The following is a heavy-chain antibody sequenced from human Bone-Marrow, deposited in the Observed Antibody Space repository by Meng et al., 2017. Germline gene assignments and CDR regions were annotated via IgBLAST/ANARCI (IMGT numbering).Heavy chain of an antibody. Sequence: GESLMISCAASGFTFSTYGMNWVRRAPGKGLEWVSYISSSSRHIYNADSVKGRFTISRDNAKNLLYLQMNSLRAEDTAVYYCARDLGVAVAAITLDCWGQGTLVTVSS. CDR3: ARDLGVAVAAITLDC. V-gene: IGHV3-21*01. CDR1: GFTFSTYG. D-gene: IGHD6-19*01. J-gene: IGHJ4*02. CDR2: ISSSSRHI.